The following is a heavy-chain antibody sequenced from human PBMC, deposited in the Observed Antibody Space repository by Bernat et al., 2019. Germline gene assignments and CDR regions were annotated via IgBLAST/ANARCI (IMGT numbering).Heavy chain of an antibody. J-gene: IGHJ4*02. CDR2: ISGSGGST. V-gene: IGHV3-23*01. CDR3: AKDGGYSGYGPHDY. D-gene: IGHD5-12*01. CDR1: GFTFSSYA. Sequence: EVQLLESGGGLVQPGGSLRLSCAASGFTFSSYAMSWVRQAPGKGLEWVSAISGSGGSTYYADSVKGRFTISRDNSKNTLYLQINSLRAEDTAVYYCAKDGGYSGYGPHDYWGQGTLVTVSS.